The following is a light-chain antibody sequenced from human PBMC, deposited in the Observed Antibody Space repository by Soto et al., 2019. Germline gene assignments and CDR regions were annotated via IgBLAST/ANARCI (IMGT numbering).Light chain of an antibody. CDR1: QYINTR. J-gene: IGKJ1*01. CDR3: QQYNKWPWT. CDR2: QTS. V-gene: IGKV3D-15*01. Sequence: ELVLTQSPATLSSFPGDRDTLSCGASQYINTRLAWYQHRPGQAPRLLIYQTSLRAAGIPARFSGSGSGTEFTLTISSLQSEDFAVYYCQQYNKWPWTFGQGTKVDIK.